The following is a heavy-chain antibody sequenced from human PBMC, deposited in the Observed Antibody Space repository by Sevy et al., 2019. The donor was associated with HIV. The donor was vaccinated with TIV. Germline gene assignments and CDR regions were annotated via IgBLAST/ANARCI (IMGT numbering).Heavy chain of an antibody. J-gene: IGHJ6*02. CDR3: AREGGGDNGYYYSYYGMDV. D-gene: IGHD6-25*01. Sequence: SETLSLTCTVSGDSIGSSYYWNWIRQSAGKGLEWIGYIVYCGTTNYNPSLKNRVTVSLDTSKNHFSLELTSVTAADTAVYYWAREGGGDNGYYYSYYGMDVWGQGTTVTVSS. V-gene: IGHV4-59*13. CDR1: GDSIGSSYY. CDR2: IVYCGTT.